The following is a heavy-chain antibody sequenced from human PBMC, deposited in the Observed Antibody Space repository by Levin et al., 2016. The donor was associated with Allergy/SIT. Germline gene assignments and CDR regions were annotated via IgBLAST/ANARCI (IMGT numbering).Heavy chain of an antibody. CDR2: INAGNGNT. CDR3: ARVGRDGYNGP. V-gene: IGHV1-3*01. J-gene: IGHJ5*02. D-gene: IGHD5-24*01. Sequence: WVRQAPGQRLEWMGWINAGNGNTKYSQKFQGRVTITRDTSASTAYMELSSLRSEDTAVYYCARVGRDGYNGPWGQGTLVTVSS.